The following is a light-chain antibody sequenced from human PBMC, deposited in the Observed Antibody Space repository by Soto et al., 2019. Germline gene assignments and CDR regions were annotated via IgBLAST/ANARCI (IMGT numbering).Light chain of an antibody. J-gene: IGKJ3*01. CDR2: WAS. CDR1: QSVLYSSNNKNY. CDR3: QQYYSTRT. V-gene: IGKV4-1*01. Sequence: DIVMTQSPDSLAVSLGERATINCKSSQSVLYSSNNKNYLAWYQQKPGQPPKLLIYWASTRESGVPDRSSGSGSGTDFTLTISSLQAEDVAVYYCQQYYSTRTFGPGTKVDIK.